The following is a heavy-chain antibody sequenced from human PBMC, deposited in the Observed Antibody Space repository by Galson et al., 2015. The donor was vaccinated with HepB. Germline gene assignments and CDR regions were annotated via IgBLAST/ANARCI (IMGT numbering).Heavy chain of an antibody. Sequence: QSGAEVKKPGESLKISCKGSGYTFTSYYMHWVRQAPGQGLEWMGIINPSGGSTSYAQKFQGRVTMTRDTSTSTVYMELSSLRSEDTAVYYCAMSNSGSDFDYWGQGTLVTVSS. CDR1: GYTFTSYY. J-gene: IGHJ4*02. CDR3: AMSNSGSDFDY. V-gene: IGHV1-46*03. D-gene: IGHD3-10*01. CDR2: INPSGGST.